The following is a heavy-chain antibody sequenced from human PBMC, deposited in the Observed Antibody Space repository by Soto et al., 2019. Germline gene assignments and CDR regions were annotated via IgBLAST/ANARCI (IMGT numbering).Heavy chain of an antibody. V-gene: IGHV3-48*02. Sequence: EVQLVESGGGLVQPGGSLRLSCAASGFTFSSYSMNWVRQAPGKGLEWVSYISSSSSTIYYADSVKGRFTISRDNAKNSLYLQTNSLRDEDTAVYYCARDPLVYGSGSYRFLYYFDYWGQGTLVTVSS. CDR1: GFTFSSYS. J-gene: IGHJ4*02. CDR2: ISSSSSTI. D-gene: IGHD3-10*01. CDR3: ARDPLVYGSGSYRFLYYFDY.